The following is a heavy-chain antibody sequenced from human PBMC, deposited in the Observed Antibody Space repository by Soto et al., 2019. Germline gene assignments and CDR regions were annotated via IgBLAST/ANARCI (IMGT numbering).Heavy chain of an antibody. CDR3: ARDRGPSSGYYPYWFDP. J-gene: IGHJ5*02. CDR2: VIPIFGTA. V-gene: IGHV1-69*12. Sequence: QVPLVPSGAEVKTPGSSVKVSCKASGGTFRSYAITWVRQAPGQGLEWMGGVIPIFGTANYAQKFQGRVTITADESTSTAYMELSSLRSEDTAVYYCARDRGPSSGYYPYWFDPWGQGTLVTVSS. D-gene: IGHD3-22*01. CDR1: GGTFRSYA.